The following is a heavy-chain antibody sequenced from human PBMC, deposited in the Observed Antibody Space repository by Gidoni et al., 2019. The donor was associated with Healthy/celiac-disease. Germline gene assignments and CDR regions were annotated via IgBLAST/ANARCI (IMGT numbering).Heavy chain of an antibody. CDR3: AKDLGYSSSWANDY. Sequence: QVQLVESGGGVVQPGRSLRLSCAASGFTFSSYGMHWVRQAPGKGLEWVAVISYDGSNKYYADSVKGRFTISRDNSKNTLYLQMNSLRAEDTAVYYCAKDLGYSSSWANDYWGQGTLVTVSS. CDR2: ISYDGSNK. CDR1: GFTFSSYG. D-gene: IGHD6-13*01. J-gene: IGHJ4*02. V-gene: IGHV3-30*18.